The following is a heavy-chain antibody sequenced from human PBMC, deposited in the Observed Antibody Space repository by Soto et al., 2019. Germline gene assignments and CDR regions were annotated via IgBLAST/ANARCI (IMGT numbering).Heavy chain of an antibody. CDR1: GFTFDDYA. D-gene: IGHD3-22*01. V-gene: IGHV3-9*01. CDR2: ISWNSGSI. J-gene: IGHJ6*02. Sequence: EVQLVESGGGLVQPGRSLRLSCAASGFTFDDYAMHWVRQAPGKGLEWVSGISWNSGSIGYADSVKGRFTISRDNAKNSLYLQMNSLRAEDTALYYCAKDLSDYYAQYYYSYGMDVWGQGTTVTVSS. CDR3: AKDLSDYYAQYYYSYGMDV.